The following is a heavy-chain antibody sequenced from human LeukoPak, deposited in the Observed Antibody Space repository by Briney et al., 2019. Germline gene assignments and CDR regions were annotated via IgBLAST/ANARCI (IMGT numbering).Heavy chain of an antibody. V-gene: IGHV1-2*02. D-gene: IGHD2-2*01. J-gene: IGHJ5*02. CDR2: INPNSGGT. CDR3: ARDRLGYRSSTSCFRFDP. Sequence: ASVKVSCKASGYTFTGYYMHWVRQAPGQGLEWMGWINPNSGGTNYAQKFQGRVTMTRDTSISTAYMELSRLRSDDTAVYYCARDRLGYRSSTSCFRFDPWGQGTLVIVSS. CDR1: GYTFTGYY.